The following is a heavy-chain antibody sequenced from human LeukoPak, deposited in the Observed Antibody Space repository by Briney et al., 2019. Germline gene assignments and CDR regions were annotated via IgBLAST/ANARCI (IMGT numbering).Heavy chain of an antibody. CDR2: ISYDGSNK. V-gene: IGHV3-30-3*01. CDR1: GFTFSSYA. J-gene: IGHJ4*02. CDR3: ARDSTPYYYDSSGYYFFDY. Sequence: GGSLRLSCAASGFTFSSYAMHWVRQAPGKGLEWVAVISYDGSNKYYADSVKGRFTISRDNSKNTLYLQMNSLRAEDTAVYYCARDSTPYYYDSSGYYFFDYWGQGTLVTVSS. D-gene: IGHD3-22*01.